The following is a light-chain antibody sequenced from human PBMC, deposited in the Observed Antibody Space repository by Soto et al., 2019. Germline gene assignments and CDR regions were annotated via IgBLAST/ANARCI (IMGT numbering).Light chain of an antibody. Sequence: EILLTQSPGTLSLSPGERATLSCRASQSVSSNYLAWYQHKPGQGPRLLIYAASSRATGIPDRFSGSGSGTDFTLTISRLEPEDFALYYCQKYGSAFTFGPGTKVDIK. CDR3: QKYGSAFT. V-gene: IGKV3-20*01. CDR1: QSVSSNY. J-gene: IGKJ3*01. CDR2: AAS.